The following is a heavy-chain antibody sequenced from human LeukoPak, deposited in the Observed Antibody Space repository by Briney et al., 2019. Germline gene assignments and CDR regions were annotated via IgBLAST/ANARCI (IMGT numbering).Heavy chain of an antibody. CDR2: ITPGGDAT. Sequence: GGSLRLSCAASGFPFRNYAMRWVRQAPGKGLEWISSITPGGDATFYTDSVEGRFTISRDNSINTLYLQMNYLRAEDTAIYYCAKGESQPKYFFDRWGQGVLVTVSS. D-gene: IGHD2-2*01. J-gene: IGHJ4*02. V-gene: IGHV3-23*01. CDR1: GFPFRNYA. CDR3: AKGESQPKYFFDR.